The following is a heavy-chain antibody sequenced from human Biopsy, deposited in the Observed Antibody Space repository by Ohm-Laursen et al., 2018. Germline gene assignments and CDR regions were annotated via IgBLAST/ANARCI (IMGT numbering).Heavy chain of an antibody. J-gene: IGHJ2*01. Sequence: GTLSFTCSVFGGSMTGYEWSWIRLATGQGLEWIGYIYYSGGTNYNPSLASRVTFSVDMSKSQFSLKLYSVTAADTAIYYCARNRVDVVKVTTIGWNFDLWGRGTLVTVS. CDR3: ARNRVDVVKVTTIGWNFDL. D-gene: IGHD5-12*01. CDR2: IYYSGGT. V-gene: IGHV4-59*01. CDR1: GGSMTGYE.